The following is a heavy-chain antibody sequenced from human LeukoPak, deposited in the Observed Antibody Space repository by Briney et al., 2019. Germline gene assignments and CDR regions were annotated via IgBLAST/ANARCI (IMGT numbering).Heavy chain of an antibody. Sequence: PGRSLRLSCAASGFTFSSYAMHWVRQAPGKGLEWVAVISYDGSNKYYADSVKGRFTISRDNSKNTLYLQMNSLRAEDTAVYYCARDKHERGDYVRVDPWGQGTLVTVSS. V-gene: IGHV3-30-3*01. D-gene: IGHD4-17*01. CDR1: GFTFSSYA. J-gene: IGHJ5*02. CDR2: ISYDGSNK. CDR3: ARDKHERGDYVRVDP.